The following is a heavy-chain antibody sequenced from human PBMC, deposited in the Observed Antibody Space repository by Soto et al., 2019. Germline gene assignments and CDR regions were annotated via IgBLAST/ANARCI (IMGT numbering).Heavy chain of an antibody. D-gene: IGHD7-27*01. V-gene: IGHV2-5*02. CDR1: GFSLSTSGVG. J-gene: IGHJ3*02. CDR2: LYWDDDT. CDR3: AHSLINWGDAVDI. Sequence: QITLKESGPTLVKPTQTLTLTCTFSGFSLSTSGVGVGWIRQPPGKALEWLALLYWDDDTRFSPSLKSRLTITKDTCKNHVVLKMTNMDPVDTGKYYCAHSLINWGDAVDIWGQGAMVSVSS.